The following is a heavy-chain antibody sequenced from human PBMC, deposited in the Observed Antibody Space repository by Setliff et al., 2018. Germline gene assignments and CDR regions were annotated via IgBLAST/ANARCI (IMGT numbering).Heavy chain of an antibody. CDR2: IKGDGSEK. Sequence: PGESLKLSCAASAFTFKNYWMSWVRQAQGKGLEWVANIKGDGSEKFYLDSVKGRFTISRDNAKNSLYLQMNSLRAEDTAVYYCARDRISRYYDSGAHAFDIWGQGTMVTVSS. D-gene: IGHD3-22*01. V-gene: IGHV3-7*03. CDR1: AFTFKNYW. CDR3: ARDRISRYYDSGAHAFDI. J-gene: IGHJ3*02.